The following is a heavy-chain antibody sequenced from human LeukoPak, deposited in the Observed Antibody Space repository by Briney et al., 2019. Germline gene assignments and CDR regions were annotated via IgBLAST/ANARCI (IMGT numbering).Heavy chain of an antibody. Sequence: GGSLRLSCAASGFTFSSYSMNWVRQAPGKGLEWVSSISSSSSYIYYADSVKGRFTISRDNAKNSLYLQMNSLRAEDTAVYYCARAPSFSRRLAYNSSYSAFDIWGQGTMVTVSS. V-gene: IGHV3-21*01. J-gene: IGHJ3*02. CDR3: ARAPSFSRRLAYNSSYSAFDI. D-gene: IGHD6-13*01. CDR1: GFTFSSYS. CDR2: ISSSSSYI.